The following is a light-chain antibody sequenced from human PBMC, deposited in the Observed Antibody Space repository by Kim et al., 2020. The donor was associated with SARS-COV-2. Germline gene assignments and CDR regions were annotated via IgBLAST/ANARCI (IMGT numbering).Light chain of an antibody. V-gene: IGKV3-20*01. J-gene: IGKJ1*01. CDR1: QIVRSSS. CDR3: QQHGYSPQT. CDR2: DAS. Sequence: STGTRAPPSCKARQIVRSSSLAWYQHKPGQAPRLLIHDASSRATGIPDRFSGNGSGTDFTLTISRLEPEDFAVYYCQQHGYSPQTFGQGTKVDIK.